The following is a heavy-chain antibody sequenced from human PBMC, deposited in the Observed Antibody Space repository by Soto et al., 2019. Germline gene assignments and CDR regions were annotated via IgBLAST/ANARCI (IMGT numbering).Heavy chain of an antibody. CDR1: GGTFSSYA. J-gene: IGHJ4*02. Sequence: ASVKVSCKASGGTFSSYAISWVRQAPGQGLEWMGGIIPIFGTANYAQKFQGRVTITADESTSTAYMELSSLRSEDTAVYYCARRASLAGYSSGWLFDYWGQGTLVTVSS. V-gene: IGHV1-69*13. CDR3: ARRASLAGYSSGWLFDY. D-gene: IGHD6-19*01. CDR2: IIPIFGTA.